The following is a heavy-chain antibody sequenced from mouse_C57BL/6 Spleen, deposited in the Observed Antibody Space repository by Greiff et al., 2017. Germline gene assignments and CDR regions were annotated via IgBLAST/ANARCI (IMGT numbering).Heavy chain of an antibody. CDR3: ARNRYSNYDYAMDY. CDR1: GFSLTSYG. CDR2: IWSGGST. Sequence: QVQLKESGPGLVQPSQSLSITCTVSGFSLTSYGVHWVRQSPGKGLEWLGVIWSGGSTDYNAAFISRLSISKDNSKSQVFFKMNSLQADDTAIYYCARNRYSNYDYAMDYWGQGTSVTVSS. V-gene: IGHV2-2*01. J-gene: IGHJ4*01. D-gene: IGHD2-5*01.